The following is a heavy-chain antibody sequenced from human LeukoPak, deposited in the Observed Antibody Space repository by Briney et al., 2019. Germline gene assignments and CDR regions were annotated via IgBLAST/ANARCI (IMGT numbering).Heavy chain of an antibody. D-gene: IGHD5-24*01. CDR2: IYYSGST. Sequence: PSDTVSLISTGSGGPISSYEWSWIRQPPGKEMEWIGSIYYSGSTNYNPSLKSRVTISVDTSKNQFSLKLSSVTAADTAVYFCARDSPIGGRNGYRIVDYWGQGTLVTVSS. J-gene: IGHJ4*02. V-gene: IGHV4-59*01. CDR1: GGPISSYE. CDR3: ARDSPIGGRNGYRIVDY.